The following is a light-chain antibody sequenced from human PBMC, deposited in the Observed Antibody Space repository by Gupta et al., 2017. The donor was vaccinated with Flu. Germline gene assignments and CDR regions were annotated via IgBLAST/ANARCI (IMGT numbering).Light chain of an antibody. CDR3: QQDGNSPRA. Sequence: EIVLTQSPGTLSLSPGERATRSCRATQNISTTYLAWYQHKPGQAPRLLIYGASSRATGIPDRFSGSGSVTDFTLTISRLEPEDFAVYYCQQDGNSPRAFGQGTKVEIK. J-gene: IGKJ1*01. CDR1: QNISTTY. CDR2: GAS. V-gene: IGKV3-20*01.